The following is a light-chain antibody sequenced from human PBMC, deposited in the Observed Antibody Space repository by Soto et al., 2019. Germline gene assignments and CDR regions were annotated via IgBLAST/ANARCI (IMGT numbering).Light chain of an antibody. CDR1: SSNIGSKT. Sequence: QSVLTQPPSASGTPGQRVTISCSGGSSNIGSKTVNWYQHLPATAPKLLIFTNVNRPSGVPDRFSGSKSGTSASLAITGLQAEDEADYYCLSYDSSLSAFYVFGTGTQLTVL. CDR2: TNV. CDR3: LSYDSSLSAFYV. J-gene: IGLJ1*01. V-gene: IGLV1-44*01.